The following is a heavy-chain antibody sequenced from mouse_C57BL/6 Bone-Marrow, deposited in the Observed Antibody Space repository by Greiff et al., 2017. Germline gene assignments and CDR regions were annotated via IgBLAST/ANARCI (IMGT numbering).Heavy chain of an antibody. CDR1: GYTFTSYW. J-gene: IGHJ4*01. V-gene: IGHV1-5*01. CDR2: IYPGNSDS. CDR3: TRFPYYDYDPFYAMDY. Sequence: EVKLQESGTVLARPGASVKMSCTTSGYTFTSYWLPWVKQRPGQGLEWIGAIYPGNSDSSYNQKFKGKAKLTAVTSASTAYMELSSLTNEDSAVYYCTRFPYYDYDPFYAMDYWGQGTSVTVSS. D-gene: IGHD2-4*01.